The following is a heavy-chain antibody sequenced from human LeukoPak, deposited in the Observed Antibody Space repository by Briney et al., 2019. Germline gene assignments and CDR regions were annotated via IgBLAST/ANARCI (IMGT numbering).Heavy chain of an antibody. CDR3: ARGPSPTNNPFDY. Sequence: PGGSLRLSFAASGFTVSSYGMHGVREAPGKGLGRVAVISYDGSNKYYADSVKGRFTISRDNSKNTPYLQMNSLRAEDTAVYYCARGPSPTNNPFDYWGQGTLVTVSS. J-gene: IGHJ4*02. D-gene: IGHD1/OR15-1a*01. V-gene: IGHV3-30*03. CDR2: ISYDGSNK. CDR1: GFTVSSYG.